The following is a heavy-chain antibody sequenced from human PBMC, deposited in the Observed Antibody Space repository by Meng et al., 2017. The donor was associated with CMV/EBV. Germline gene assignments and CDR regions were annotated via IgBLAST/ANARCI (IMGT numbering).Heavy chain of an antibody. D-gene: IGHD4-11*01. V-gene: IGHV4-61*01. J-gene: IGHJ6*02. CDR2: IYYSGST. Sequence: SETLSLTCTVSGGSVSSGSYYWSWIRQPPGKGLEWIGYIYYSGSTNYSPSLKSRVTISVDTSKNQFSLKLSSVTAADTAVYYCARMTTYYYYGMDVWGQGTTVTVSS. CDR1: GGSVSSGSYY. CDR3: ARMTTYYYYGMDV.